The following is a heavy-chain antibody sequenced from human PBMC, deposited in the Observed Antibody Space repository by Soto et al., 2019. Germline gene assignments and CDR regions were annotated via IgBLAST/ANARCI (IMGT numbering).Heavy chain of an antibody. V-gene: IGHV4-4*02. CDR3: ARVNGYSSSWYQDGMDV. D-gene: IGHD6-13*01. CDR1: GGSISSSNW. CDR2: IYHSGST. J-gene: IGHJ6*02. Sequence: SETLSLTCAVSGGSISSSNWWSWVRQPPGKGLEWIGEIYHSGSTNYNPSLKSRVTISVDKSKDQFSLKLSSVTAADTAVYYCARVNGYSSSWYQDGMDVWGQGTTVTVSS.